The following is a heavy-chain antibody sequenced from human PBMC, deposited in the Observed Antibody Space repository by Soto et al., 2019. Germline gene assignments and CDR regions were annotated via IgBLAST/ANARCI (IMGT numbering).Heavy chain of an antibody. CDR2: TYHSGTT. V-gene: IGHV4-4*02. CDR1: GDSINNSHW. CDR3: AREVNSSPARGPNWFDP. D-gene: IGHD6-13*01. J-gene: IGHJ5*02. Sequence: QVQLQESGPGLVQPSGTLSLTCAVSGDSINNSHWWSWVRQTPGKGLEWVGETYHSGTTNYNPSLKTRVTISIAKSKNKFSLKMNSVTPADTAVYYCAREVNSSPARGPNWFDPWGQGTLVTVSS.